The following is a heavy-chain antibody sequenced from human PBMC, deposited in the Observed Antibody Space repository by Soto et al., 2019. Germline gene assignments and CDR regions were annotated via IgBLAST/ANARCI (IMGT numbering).Heavy chain of an antibody. CDR3: AAVSRSFSYAFDI. D-gene: IGHD6-13*01. CDR2: IVVGSGNT. J-gene: IGHJ3*02. Sequence: SVKVSCKASGFTFTSSAVQWVRQARGQRLEWIGWIVVGSGNTNYAQKFQERVTITRDMSTSTAYMELSSLRSEDTAVYYCAAVSRSFSYAFDIWGEGTIVTVSS. CDR1: GFTFTSSA. V-gene: IGHV1-58*01.